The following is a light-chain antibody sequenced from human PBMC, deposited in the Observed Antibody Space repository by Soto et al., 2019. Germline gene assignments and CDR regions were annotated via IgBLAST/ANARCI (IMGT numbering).Light chain of an antibody. CDR2: GVS. J-gene: IGLJ3*02. CDR3: SSYTSSYNWV. Sequence: QSALTQPASVSGSPGQSITISCTGTSNDVGGYNYVSWYQQHPGKAPKLLIYGVSDRPSGVSNRFSGSKSGNAASLTISGLQAEDEGDYYCSSYTSSYNWVFGGGTKLTVL. CDR1: SNDVGGYNY. V-gene: IGLV2-14*03.